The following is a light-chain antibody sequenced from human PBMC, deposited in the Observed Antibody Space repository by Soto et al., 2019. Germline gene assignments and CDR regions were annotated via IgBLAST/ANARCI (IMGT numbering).Light chain of an antibody. CDR1: SGHSSYI. CDR3: ETWDSNTRV. V-gene: IGLV4-60*02. Sequence: QSVLTQSSSASASLGSSVKLTCTLSSGHSSYIIAWHQQQPGKAPRYLMNLEGSGTYNKGSGVPDRFSGSSSGADRYLTIPSLPFEAEADYYCETWDSNTRVFGTGTKLTVL. J-gene: IGLJ1*01. CDR2: LEGSGTY.